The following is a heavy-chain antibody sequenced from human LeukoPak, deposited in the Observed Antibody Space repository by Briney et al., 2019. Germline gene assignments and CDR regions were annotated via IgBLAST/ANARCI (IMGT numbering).Heavy chain of an antibody. CDR2: INHSGST. V-gene: IGHV4-34*01. J-gene: IGHJ4*02. D-gene: IGHD4-23*01. CDR3: ARKSWRVTDY. Sequence: PSETLSLTCAVYGGSFGGYYWSWIRQPPGKGLEWIGEINHSGSTNYNPSLKSRVTISVDTSKNQFSLKLSSVTAADTAVYYCARKSWRVTDYWGQGTLVTVSS. CDR1: GGSFGGYY.